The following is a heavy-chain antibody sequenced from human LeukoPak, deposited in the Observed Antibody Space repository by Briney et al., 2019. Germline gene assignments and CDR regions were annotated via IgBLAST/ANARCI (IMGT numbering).Heavy chain of an antibody. V-gene: IGHV1-69*06. CDR1: GGTFSSYA. Sequence: ASVKVSCKASGGTFSSYAISWVRQAPGQGLEWMGGIIPIFGTANYAQKFQGRVTITADKSTSTAYMELSSLRSEDTAVYYCAKISHYGDYPIYWYFDLWGRGTLVTVSS. CDR3: AKISHYGDYPIYWYFDL. J-gene: IGHJ2*01. D-gene: IGHD4-17*01. CDR2: IIPIFGTA.